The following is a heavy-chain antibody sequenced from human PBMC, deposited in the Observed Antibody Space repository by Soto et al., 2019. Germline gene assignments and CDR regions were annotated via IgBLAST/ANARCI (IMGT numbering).Heavy chain of an antibody. V-gene: IGHV3-7*01. J-gene: IGHJ4*02. D-gene: IGHD2-15*01. CDR3: ARLYGYCSGGSCYSGFDY. CDR2: IKQDGSEK. CDR1: GFTFSSYW. Sequence: GGSLRLSCAACGFTFSSYWMSWVRQAPGKGXEWVANIKQDGSEKYYVDSVKGRFTISRDNAKNSLYLQMNSLRAEDTAVYYCARLYGYCSGGSCYSGFDYWGQGTLVTVSS.